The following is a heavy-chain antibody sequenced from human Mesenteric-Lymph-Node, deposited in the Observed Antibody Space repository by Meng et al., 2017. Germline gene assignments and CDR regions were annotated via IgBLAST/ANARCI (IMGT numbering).Heavy chain of an antibody. Sequence: ASVKVSCKASGYTFTSYGISWVRQAPGQGLEWMGWISAYNGNTNYAQKLQGRVAMTTDTSTSTAYMELRSLRSDDTAVYYCARENTRGYYDHPTGTHYGMDVWGQGTTVTVSS. CDR3: ARENTRGYYDHPTGTHYGMDV. J-gene: IGHJ6*02. V-gene: IGHV1-18*01. D-gene: IGHD3-3*01. CDR1: GYTFTSYG. CDR2: ISAYNGNT.